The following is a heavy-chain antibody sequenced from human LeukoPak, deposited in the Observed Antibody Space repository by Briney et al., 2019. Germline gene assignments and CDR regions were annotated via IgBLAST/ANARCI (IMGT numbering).Heavy chain of an antibody. V-gene: IGHV3-7*01. J-gene: IGHJ6*02. CDR1: GFTFSNYW. Sequence: GGSLRLSCAASGFTFSNYWMSWVRQAPGKGLEWVANIKQDGSEKYYVDSVKGRFTISRDNAKNSLYLQMNSLRAEDTAVYYCARIGDSSGRRYYYYNGMDVWGQGTTVTVSS. CDR3: ARIGDSSGRRYYYYNGMDV. D-gene: IGHD3-22*01. CDR2: IKQDGSEK.